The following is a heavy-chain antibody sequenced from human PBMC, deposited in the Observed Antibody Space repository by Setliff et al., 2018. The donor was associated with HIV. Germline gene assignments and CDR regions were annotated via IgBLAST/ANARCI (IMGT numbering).Heavy chain of an antibody. J-gene: IGHJ4*02. CDR3: ASGVGHFDTSYSEKY. Sequence: SVPFSCPASDDTFTRFGISWVRQAPGQGLEWVGAIFPRIGTPPHAQKFQGRVTITADKAISTVYMKMTSRRAEDTAVYYCASGVGHFDTSYSEKYWGQGTLVTVSS. D-gene: IGHD3-10*01. V-gene: IGHV1-69*06. CDR1: DDTFTRFG. CDR2: IFPRIGTP.